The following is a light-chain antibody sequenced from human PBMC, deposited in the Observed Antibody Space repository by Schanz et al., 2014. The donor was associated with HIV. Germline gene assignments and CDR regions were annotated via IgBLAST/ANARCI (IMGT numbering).Light chain of an antibody. Sequence: QSVLTQPPSASGSPGQSVTISCTGTSSDVSDYNYVSWYQQHPGKAPKLMIYEVTKRPSGVPDRFSGAKSGNTASLTVSGLQAEDEAEYYCAAWDDSLNGVVFGGGTKLTVL. CDR3: AAWDDSLNGVV. V-gene: IGLV2-8*01. J-gene: IGLJ2*01. CDR1: SSDVSDYNY. CDR2: EVT.